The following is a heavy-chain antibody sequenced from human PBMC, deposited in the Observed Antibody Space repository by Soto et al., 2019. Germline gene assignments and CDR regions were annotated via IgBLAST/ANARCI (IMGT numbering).Heavy chain of an antibody. J-gene: IGHJ4*02. CDR1: GFPFSIYV. D-gene: IGHD3-22*01. CDR3: AKSLYDSSGDQPLGF. V-gene: IGHV3-23*01. Sequence: GGSLRLSCAASGFPFSIYVMTWVRQSPGKGLEWVSGISVSSVMTYYADSVKGRFTISRDNSKNTLYLQMNSLRAEDTAVYYCAKSLYDSSGDQPLGFWGQGTLVTLSS. CDR2: ISVSSVMT.